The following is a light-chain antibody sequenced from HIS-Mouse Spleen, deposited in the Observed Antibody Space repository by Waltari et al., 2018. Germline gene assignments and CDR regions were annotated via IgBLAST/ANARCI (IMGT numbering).Light chain of an antibody. CDR2: EGS. Sequence: QSALTQPASVSGSPGQSITISCTGTSSDVGSYYRVSWYQQHPAKAPQPMIYEGSKRPSGVSNRFSGSKSGNTASLTISGLQAEDEADYYCCSYAGSSTFVVVFGGGTKLTVL. J-gene: IGLJ2*01. CDR3: CSYAGSSTFVVV. CDR1: SSDVGSYYR. V-gene: IGLV2-23*03.